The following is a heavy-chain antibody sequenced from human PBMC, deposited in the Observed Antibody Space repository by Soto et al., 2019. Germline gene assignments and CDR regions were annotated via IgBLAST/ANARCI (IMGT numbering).Heavy chain of an antibody. V-gene: IGHV3-23*01. CDR2: ISGRGEYT. CDR3: AKLLVQDPTSTNWFDP. D-gene: IGHD1-1*01. Sequence: GGSLRLSCAASGFTFSRYAMNWVRQAPGEGLEWVSGISGRGEYTYYADSVKGRFTISRDNSKNTVHLQMNSLRAEDTAVYYCAKLLVQDPTSTNWFDPWGQGTLVTVSS. J-gene: IGHJ5*02. CDR1: GFTFSRYA.